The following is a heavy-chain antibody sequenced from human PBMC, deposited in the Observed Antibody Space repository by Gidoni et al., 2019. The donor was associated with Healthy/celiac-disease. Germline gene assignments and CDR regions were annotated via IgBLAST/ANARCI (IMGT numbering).Heavy chain of an antibody. Sequence: QVQLQQWGAGLLKPSETLSLTCAVYGGSFSGYYWSWIRQPPGKGLELIGEINHSGSTNYNPSLKSRVTISVETSKNQFSLKLSSVTAADTAVYYCARGRDGYNYPDHRAFDYWGQGTLVTVSS. D-gene: IGHD5-12*01. CDR2: INHSGST. V-gene: IGHV4-34*01. J-gene: IGHJ4*02. CDR1: GGSFSGYY. CDR3: ARGRDGYNYPDHRAFDY.